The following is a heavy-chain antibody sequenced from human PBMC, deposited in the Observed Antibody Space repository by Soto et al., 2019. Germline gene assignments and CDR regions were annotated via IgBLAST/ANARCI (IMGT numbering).Heavy chain of an antibody. D-gene: IGHD4-17*01. V-gene: IGHV3-23*01. CDR2: FSGTGGYT. CDR3: ARGQRALITYGPFDP. CDR1: GFTLSSYA. J-gene: IGHJ5*02. Sequence: GGSLRLSCAASGFTLSSYAMSWVRQAPGKGLEWVSTFSGTGGYTYYADCVKGRFTISRDDSRNTLFLHMNSLRAADTAVYYCARGQRALITYGPFDPWGQGTLVTVSS.